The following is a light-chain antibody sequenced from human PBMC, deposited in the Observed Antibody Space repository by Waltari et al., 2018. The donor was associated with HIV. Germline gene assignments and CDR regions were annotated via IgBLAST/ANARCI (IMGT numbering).Light chain of an antibody. CDR3: HSEDNTGAAF. J-gene: IGLJ2*01. CDR2: QAT. CDR1: GLSNQY. V-gene: IGLV3-25*03. Sequence: SAGLRQQRSVSVSPGHTAKITCARDGLSNQYVFCYQQNTGHAPFLVIYQATARPSNIPVRFSGSTSGTTVTLTISGVQAEDEADYFCHSEDNTGAAFFGGGTRLTVL.